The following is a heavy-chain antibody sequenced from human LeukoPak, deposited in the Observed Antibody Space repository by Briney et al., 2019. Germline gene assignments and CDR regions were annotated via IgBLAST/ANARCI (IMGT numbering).Heavy chain of an antibody. D-gene: IGHD4-23*01. V-gene: IGHV1-18*01. CDR2: ISPSNGYR. J-gene: IGHJ4*02. CDR3: ARDSYFGGHFAFFEH. CDR1: GYTFTNFR. Sequence: VGSVKVSFKPAGYTFTNFRSRCVRQGPGQGFEWIGWISPSNGYRESEQKLQGRLLMTADSSTTTAQMELRSLTFDDTGIYYFARDSYFGGHFAFFEHWGQGTLVTVSS.